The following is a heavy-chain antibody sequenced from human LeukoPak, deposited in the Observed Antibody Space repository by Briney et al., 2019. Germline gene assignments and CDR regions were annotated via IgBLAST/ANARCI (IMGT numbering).Heavy chain of an antibody. D-gene: IGHD6-19*01. Sequence: TGVSLRLSCAASGFTFSSYNMKWVRQAPGKGLEGVSAISGSGGSTYYADSVKGRFTISRDNSKNTLYLQMNSLRAEDTAVYYCAKTGSVDIWGQGTMVTVSP. CDR2: ISGSGGST. CDR3: AKTGSVDI. V-gene: IGHV3-23*01. J-gene: IGHJ3*02. CDR1: GFTFSSYN.